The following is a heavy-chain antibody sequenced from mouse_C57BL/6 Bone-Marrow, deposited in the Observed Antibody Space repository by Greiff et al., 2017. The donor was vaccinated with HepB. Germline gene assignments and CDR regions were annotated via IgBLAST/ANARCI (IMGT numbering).Heavy chain of an antibody. Sequence: QVQLKQSGPDLVKPGASVKISCKASGYAFSSSWMNWVKQRPGKGLEWIGRIYPGDGDTNYNGKFKGKATLTADKSSSTAYMQLSSLTSEDSAVYFCARWKDYDGFAYWGQGTLVTVSA. CDR2: IYPGDGDT. D-gene: IGHD2-4*01. CDR3: ARWKDYDGFAY. CDR1: GYAFSSSW. V-gene: IGHV1-82*01. J-gene: IGHJ3*01.